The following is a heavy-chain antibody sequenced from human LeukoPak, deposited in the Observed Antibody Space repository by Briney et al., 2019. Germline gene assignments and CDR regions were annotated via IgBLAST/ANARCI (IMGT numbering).Heavy chain of an antibody. CDR3: ATPIRDRYCSGGSCYSPFDF. CDR1: GFTFSSYA. Sequence: PGGSLRLSCAASGFTFSSYAMSWVRQAPGKGLEWVSAISGSGGSTYYADSVKGRFIISRDNSKNTLYLQMNSLGVEDTAVYYCATPIRDRYCSGGSCYSPFDFWAREPWSPSPQ. D-gene: IGHD2-15*01. J-gene: IGHJ4*02. CDR2: ISGSGGST. V-gene: IGHV3-23*01.